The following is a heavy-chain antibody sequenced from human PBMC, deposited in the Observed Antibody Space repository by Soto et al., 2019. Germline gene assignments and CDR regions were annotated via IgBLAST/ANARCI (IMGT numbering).Heavy chain of an antibody. D-gene: IGHD4-17*01. CDR2: ISGSGSRT. CDR1: GFTFSSYA. Sequence: EVQLLESGGGLVQPGGSLRLSCAASGFTFSSYAMSWVRQAPGKGLEWVSAISGSGSRTYYADSVKGLFTFSRDNSKKTLYLQMNSLRAEDTAVYFCAKGTYRDYVYWDHAFDIWGQGTMVTVSS. V-gene: IGHV3-23*01. J-gene: IGHJ3*02. CDR3: AKGTYRDYVYWDHAFDI.